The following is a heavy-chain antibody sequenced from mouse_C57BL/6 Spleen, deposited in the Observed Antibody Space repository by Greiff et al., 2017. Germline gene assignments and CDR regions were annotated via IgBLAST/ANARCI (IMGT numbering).Heavy chain of an antibody. CDR2: IDPSDSDT. CDR3: ARSGDSGSNLDV. V-gene: IGHV1-52*01. CDR1: GYTFTSYW. Sequence: QVQLQQPGAELVRPGSSVKLSCKASGYTFTSYWMHWVKQRPIQGLEWIGNIDPSDSDTHYTQKFKDKATLTVDKSSSTAYLQLSSLTSEDSAVYYGARSGDSGSNLDVGGKGTTATVSS. D-gene: IGHD1-1*01. J-gene: IGHJ1*03.